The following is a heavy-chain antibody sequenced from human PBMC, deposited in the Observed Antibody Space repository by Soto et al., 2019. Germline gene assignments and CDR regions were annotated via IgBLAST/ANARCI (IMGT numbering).Heavy chain of an antibody. V-gene: IGHV3-11*04. CDR1: GFTFSDYY. Sequence: GGSLRLSCAASGFTFSDYYMSWIRQAPGKGLEWVSYISSSGSTIYYADSVKGRFTISRDNAKNTLYLQMNSLRAEDTAVYYCANEVRYYDSSGYYNEFDYWGQGTLVTVSS. CDR2: ISSSGSTI. CDR3: ANEVRYYDSSGYYNEFDY. J-gene: IGHJ4*02. D-gene: IGHD3-22*01.